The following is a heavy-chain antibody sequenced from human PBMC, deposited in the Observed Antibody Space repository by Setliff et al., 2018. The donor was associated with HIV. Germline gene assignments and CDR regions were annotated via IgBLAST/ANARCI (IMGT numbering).Heavy chain of an antibody. CDR1: GFNFRSYG. J-gene: IGHJ6*02. CDR3: ATGGMAAAGPGGGHGLDV. V-gene: IGHV3-48*01. Sequence: PGGSLRLSCAASGFNFRSYGMTWVRQAPGKGLDWVAHIGSSNHGIHYTASVQGRFTVSRDSSKNTLSLQMSSLRAEDTALYYCATGGMAAAGPGGGHGLDVWGQGTTVTVSS. D-gene: IGHD6-13*01. CDR2: IGSSNHGI.